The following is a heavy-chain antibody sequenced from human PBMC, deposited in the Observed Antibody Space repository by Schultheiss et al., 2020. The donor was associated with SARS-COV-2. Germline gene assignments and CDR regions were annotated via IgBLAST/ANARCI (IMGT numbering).Heavy chain of an antibody. CDR3: ARDRYSSLDY. J-gene: IGHJ4*02. CDR1: GGSISSGGYS. CDR2: IYYSGST. D-gene: IGHD3-16*02. Sequence: SETLSLTCAVSGGSISSGGYSWSWIRQPPGKGLEWIGYIYYSGSTYYNPSLKSRVTISVDTSKNQFSLKLSSVTAEDTAVYYCARDRYSSLDYWGQGTLVTVSS. V-gene: IGHV4-30-2*03.